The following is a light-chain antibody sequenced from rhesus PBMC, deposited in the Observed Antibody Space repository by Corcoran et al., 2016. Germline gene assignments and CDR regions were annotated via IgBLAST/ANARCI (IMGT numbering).Light chain of an antibody. Sequence: EIVMTQSPATLALSPGERAALSCRASQSITNYLAWYQQRPGQPPRPLLYATSNRATDIPSRCSGGGYGTEFTLTISGLEPEDVGIYFCLQSYNWPLSFGQETKVEIK. CDR2: ATS. CDR1: QSITNY. V-gene: IGKV3-24*03. CDR3: LQSYNWPLS. J-gene: IGKJ2*01.